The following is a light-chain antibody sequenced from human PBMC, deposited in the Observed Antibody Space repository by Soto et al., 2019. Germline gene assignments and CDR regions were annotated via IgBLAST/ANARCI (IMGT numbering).Light chain of an antibody. V-gene: IGKV3-11*01. Sequence: EIVLTQSPATLSLSPGERATLSCRASQSVSSYLAWYQQKPGQAPRLLIYDASNSGTGIPARFSGSGSGTDFTLTISSLEPEDFAVYYCQQRSNWSPVTCGQGTRLEIK. J-gene: IGKJ5*01. CDR3: QQRSNWSPVT. CDR2: DAS. CDR1: QSVSSY.